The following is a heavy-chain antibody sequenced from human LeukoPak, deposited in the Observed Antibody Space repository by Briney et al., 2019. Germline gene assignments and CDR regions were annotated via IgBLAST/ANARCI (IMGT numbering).Heavy chain of an antibody. CDR3: ARDRCSSTSCYLLAPLGSSPDAFDI. V-gene: IGHV1-24*01. Sequence: ASVKVSCKVSGYTFTQLSMHWVRQAPGKGLEWMGGFDPEDGETFYAQKFQGRVAMTTDISTSTAYMELRSLRSDDTAVYYCARDRCSSTSCYLLAPLGSSPDAFDIWGQGTTVTVSS. D-gene: IGHD2-2*01. CDR2: FDPEDGET. CDR1: GYTFTQLS. J-gene: IGHJ3*02.